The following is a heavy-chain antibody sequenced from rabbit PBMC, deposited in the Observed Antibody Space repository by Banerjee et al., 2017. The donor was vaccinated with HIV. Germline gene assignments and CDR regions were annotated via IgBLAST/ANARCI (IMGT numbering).Heavy chain of an antibody. CDR2: IAGSSSGFT. J-gene: IGHJ3*01. CDR3: AREDVGGSVSL. D-gene: IGHD1-1*01. CDR1: GFSFSSSDY. Sequence: QEQLVESGGGLVQPEGSLTLTCTASGFSFSSSDYMCWVRQAPGKGLEWISCIAGSSSGFTYSATWAKGRFTCSKTSSTTVTLQMTSLTAADTATYFCAREDVGGSVSLWGQGTLVTVS. V-gene: IGHV1S45*01.